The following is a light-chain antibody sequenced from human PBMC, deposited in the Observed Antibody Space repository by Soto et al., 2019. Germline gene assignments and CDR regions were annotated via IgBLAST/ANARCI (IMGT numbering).Light chain of an antibody. CDR1: QSINSW. CDR3: QQYNSYSLT. V-gene: IGKV1-5*03. CDR2: KAS. J-gene: IGKJ1*01. Sequence: DIQMTQSPSTLYASVRDRVSITCRASQSINSWLAWYQQKPGKAPKLLIYKASSLESGVLSRFSGSGSGTEFTLTISSVQPDDFATYYCQQYNSYSLTFGQGTKVEIK.